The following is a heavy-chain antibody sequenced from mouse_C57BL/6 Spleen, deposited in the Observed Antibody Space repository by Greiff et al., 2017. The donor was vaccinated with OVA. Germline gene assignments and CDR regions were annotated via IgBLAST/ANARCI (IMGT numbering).Heavy chain of an antibody. CDR1: GYTFTSYW. Sequence: VQLQQPGAELVKPGASVKMSCKASGYTFTSYWITWVKQRPGQGLAWIGDIYPGSGSTNYNEKFKSNATLTVDTSSSTAYMQLSSLTSEDSAVYYCARVEPSWFAYWGQGTLVTVSA. J-gene: IGHJ3*01. CDR2: IYPGSGST. V-gene: IGHV1-55*01. CDR3: ARVEPSWFAY.